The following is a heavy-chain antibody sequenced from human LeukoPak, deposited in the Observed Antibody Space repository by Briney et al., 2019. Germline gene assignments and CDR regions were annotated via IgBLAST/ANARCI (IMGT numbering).Heavy chain of an antibody. CDR2: ISAYIGNT. D-gene: IGHD3-10*01. V-gene: IGHV1-18*01. Sequence: ASVKVSCKASGYTFTNYGISWVRQAPGQGLEWMGWISAYIGNTNYAQKLQGRVTMTTDTSTSTAYMELTSLRSDDRAVYYCARDGLEYASGSYFYYMDVWGKGTTVTVSS. CDR1: GYTFTNYG. J-gene: IGHJ6*03. CDR3: ARDGLEYASGSYFYYMDV.